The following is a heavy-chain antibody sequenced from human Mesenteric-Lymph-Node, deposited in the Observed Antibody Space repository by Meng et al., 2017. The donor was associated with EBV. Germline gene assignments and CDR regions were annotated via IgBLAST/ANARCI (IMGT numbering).Heavy chain of an antibody. J-gene: IGHJ4*02. V-gene: IGHV3-23*01. CDR3: ANVPYSY. CDR2: ISGSGGTT. Sequence: ESLCTSCGDSGFGFSSYGVRCVRLHPGEWMGWIKGISGSGGTTYYANSVKGRFPVSRDNPGNTLSLQMNNLRVEDTAVYYCANVPYSYWGQGTLVTVSS. D-gene: IGHD4-11*01. CDR1: GFGFSSYG.